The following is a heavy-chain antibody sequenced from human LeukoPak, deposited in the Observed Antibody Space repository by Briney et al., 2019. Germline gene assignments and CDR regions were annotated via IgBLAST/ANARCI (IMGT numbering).Heavy chain of an antibody. D-gene: IGHD4-17*01. CDR1: GFTFSSYS. Sequence: GGSLRLSCAASGFTFSSYSMNWVRQAPGKGLEWVSSISSSSSYIYYADSVKGRFTISRDNAKNSLYLQMNSLRAEDTAVYYCARDSPPAGGDGETVGSDAFDIWGQGTMVTVSS. CDR3: ARDSPPAGGDGETVGSDAFDI. J-gene: IGHJ3*02. CDR2: ISSSSSYI. V-gene: IGHV3-21*01.